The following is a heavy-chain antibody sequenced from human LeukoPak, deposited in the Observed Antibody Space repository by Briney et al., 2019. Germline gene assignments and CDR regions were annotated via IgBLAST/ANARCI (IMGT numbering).Heavy chain of an antibody. CDR1: GFTFSSYW. D-gene: IGHD5-18*01. CDR3: AGIYNYGPFDY. Sequence: GSLRLSCAASGFTFSSYWLSWVRQAPGKGLEWVANIKQDGSVKYYVDSAKGRFTISRDNAENSLYLQMHSLRAEDTAVYYCAGIYNYGPFDYWGQGTLVTVSS. V-gene: IGHV3-7*01. CDR2: IKQDGSVK. J-gene: IGHJ4*02.